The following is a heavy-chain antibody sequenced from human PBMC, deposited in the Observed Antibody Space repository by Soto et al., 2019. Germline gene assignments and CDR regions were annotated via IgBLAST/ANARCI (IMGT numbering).Heavy chain of an antibody. Sequence: QVQLVESGGGVVQPGRSLRLSCAASGFTFSSYAMHWVRQAPGKGLAWVAIISHDGSNKYYADSVEGRFTISRDNSKNTLYLQMNSMRAEDPAVYYCAKSTGYIYGFPFDYGGQGTLVTGSS. CDR2: ISHDGSNK. CDR3: AKSTGYIYGFPFDY. D-gene: IGHD5-18*01. CDR1: GFTFSSYA. J-gene: IGHJ4*02. V-gene: IGHV3-30*18.